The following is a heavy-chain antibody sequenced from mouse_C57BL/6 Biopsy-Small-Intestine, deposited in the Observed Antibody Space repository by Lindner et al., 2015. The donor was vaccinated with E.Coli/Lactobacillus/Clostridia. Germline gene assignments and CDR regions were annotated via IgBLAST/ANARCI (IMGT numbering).Heavy chain of an antibody. Sequence: VQLQESGAELARPGASVKLSCKASGYIFTSYGISWVKQRTGQGLEWIGEIYPRSGNTYYNEKFKGKATLTADKSSSTAYMQLSSLTSEDSAVYFCARTGSYYNSSAWFAYWGQGTLVTVSA. J-gene: IGHJ3*01. D-gene: IGHD2-12*01. V-gene: IGHV1-81*01. CDR1: GYIFTSYG. CDR3: ARTGSYYNSSAWFAY. CDR2: IYPRSGNT.